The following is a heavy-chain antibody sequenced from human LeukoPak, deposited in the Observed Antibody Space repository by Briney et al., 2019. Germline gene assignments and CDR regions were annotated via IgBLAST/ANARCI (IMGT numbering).Heavy chain of an antibody. CDR3: ARAWEGYYYMDV. Sequence: SETLSLTCTVSGGSISSYYWSWIRQPPGKGLEWIGYIYYTGSTTYNPSLKRRVSISVDTSKNQFSLKLTSVTAADTAVYYCARAWEGYYYMDVWGKGTTVTVSS. J-gene: IGHJ6*03. V-gene: IGHV4-59*01. CDR2: IYYTGST. D-gene: IGHD1-26*01. CDR1: GGSISSYY.